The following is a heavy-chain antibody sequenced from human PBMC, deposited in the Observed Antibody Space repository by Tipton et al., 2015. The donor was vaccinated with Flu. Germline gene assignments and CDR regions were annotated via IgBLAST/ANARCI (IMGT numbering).Heavy chain of an antibody. J-gene: IGHJ6*02. Sequence: QVQLVQSGAEVKKPGSSVKVSCKVSGGTFESYAISWVRQAPGQGLEWMGDIVTIFTTADYAQKFQGRVTITADASTSTAYMELSSLRSEDTAVYYCAKWGSYRYEKYLESDYGMDVWGQGTTVIVSS. D-gene: IGHD3-16*02. CDR2: IVTIFTTA. CDR3: AKWGSYRYEKYLESDYGMDV. V-gene: IGHV1-69*01. CDR1: GGTFESYA.